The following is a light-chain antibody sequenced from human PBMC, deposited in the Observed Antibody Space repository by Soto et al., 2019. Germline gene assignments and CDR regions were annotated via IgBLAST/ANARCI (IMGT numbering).Light chain of an antibody. CDR2: GAS. V-gene: IGKV3-15*01. CDR1: QTVASN. CDR3: QQYHNLPPQYT. Sequence: EIVMTQSPASLSVSPGEGATLSCRASQTVASNLAWYQQKPGQGPRLLIHGASTRATGVPARFSGSGSGTDFTLTISSLQSEDFAVYYCQQYHNLPPQYTFGQGTKLQIK. J-gene: IGKJ2*01.